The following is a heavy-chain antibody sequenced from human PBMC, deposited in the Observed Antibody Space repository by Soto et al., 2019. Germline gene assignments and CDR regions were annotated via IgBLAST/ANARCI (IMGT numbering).Heavy chain of an antibody. D-gene: IGHD1-26*01. Sequence: ASVKVSFKASGYTFTSYCSSWVRRAPGQGLEWMGWISAYNGNTKYAQKLQGRVTMTTDTSTSTAYMELRSLRSDDTAVYYCARDAGGLIAWEPLSRYYYYYGMDVWGQGTTVTVSS. CDR3: ARDAGGLIAWEPLSRYYYYYGMDV. CDR2: ISAYNGNT. J-gene: IGHJ6*02. CDR1: GYTFTSYC. V-gene: IGHV1-18*04.